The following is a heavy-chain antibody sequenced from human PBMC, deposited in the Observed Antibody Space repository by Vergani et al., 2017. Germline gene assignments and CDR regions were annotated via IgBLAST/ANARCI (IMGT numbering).Heavy chain of an antibody. CDR2: ISSSSSTI. Sequence: EVQLVESGGVVVQPGGSLRLSCAASAFTFSRYSMNWVRQAPGKGLEWVSYISSSSSTIYYADSVKGRFTISRDNAKNSLYLQMNSLRAEDTAVYYCARDITWAFDYWGQGTLVTVSS. J-gene: IGHJ4*02. D-gene: IGHD3-10*01. CDR1: AFTFSRYS. V-gene: IGHV3-48*01. CDR3: ARDITWAFDY.